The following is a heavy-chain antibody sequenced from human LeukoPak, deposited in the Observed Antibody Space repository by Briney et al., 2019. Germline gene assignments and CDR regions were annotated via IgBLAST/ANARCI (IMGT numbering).Heavy chain of an antibody. V-gene: IGHV1-8*01. CDR1: GYTFTSYD. CDR2: MNPNSGNT. CDR3: ARDEVGATAPGDY. Sequence: ASVKVSCKASGYTFTSYDINWVRQATGQGLEWMGWMNPNSGNTGYAQKFQGRVTMTRNTSINTAYMELSSLRSEDTAVYYCARDEVGATAPGDYWGQGTLVTVSS. D-gene: IGHD1-26*01. J-gene: IGHJ4*02.